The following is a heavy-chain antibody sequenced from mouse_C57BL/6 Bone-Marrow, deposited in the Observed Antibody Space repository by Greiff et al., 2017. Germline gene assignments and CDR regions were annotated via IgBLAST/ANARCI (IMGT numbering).Heavy chain of an antibody. Sequence: QVQLQQSGPELVKPGASVKISCKASGYAFSSSWMNWVKQRPGKGLEWIGRIYPGDGDTNYNGKFKGKATLTADKSSSTAYMQLSSLTSEDSAVYFCARGGYYGSSYTVAFAYWGQGTLVTVSA. CDR1: GYAFSSSW. D-gene: IGHD1-1*01. V-gene: IGHV1-82*01. J-gene: IGHJ3*01. CDR3: ARGGYYGSSYTVAFAY. CDR2: IYPGDGDT.